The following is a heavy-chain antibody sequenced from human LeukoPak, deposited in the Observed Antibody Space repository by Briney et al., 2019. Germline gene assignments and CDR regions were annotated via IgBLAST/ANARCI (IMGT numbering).Heavy chain of an antibody. V-gene: IGHV4-39*07. CDR3: ARAAPYYDFWSGFADPTDYYYYYYMDV. CDR1: GGSISSSNYY. CDR2: IYYSGST. J-gene: IGHJ6*03. Sequence: SETLSLTCSVSGGSISSSNYYWGWIRQSPGKGLEWIGSIYYSGSTYYNPSLRSRVTMSVDTSKNQFSLKLSSVTAADTAIYYCARAAPYYDFWSGFADPTDYYYYYYMDVWGKGTTVTVSS. D-gene: IGHD3-3*01.